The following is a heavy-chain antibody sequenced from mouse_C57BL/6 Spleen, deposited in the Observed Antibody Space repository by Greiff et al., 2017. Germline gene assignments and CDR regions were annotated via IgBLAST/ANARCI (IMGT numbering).Heavy chain of an antibody. CDR2: ISSGGDYI. V-gene: IGHV5-9-1*02. CDR1: GFTFSSYA. J-gene: IGHJ2*01. D-gene: IGHD4-1*02. CDR3: TREGQLGRGYFDY. Sequence: EVQGVESGEGLVKPGGSLKLSCAASGFTFSSYAMSWVRQTPEKRLEWVAYISSGGDYIYYADTVKGRFTISRDNARNTLYLQMSSLKSEDTAMYYCTREGQLGRGYFDYWGQGTTLTVSS.